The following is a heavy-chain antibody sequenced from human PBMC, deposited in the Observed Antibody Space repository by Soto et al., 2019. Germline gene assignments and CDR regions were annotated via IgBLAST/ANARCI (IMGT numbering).Heavy chain of an antibody. D-gene: IGHD7-27*01. CDR2: IDHSGSA. CDR1: AGCIRSGDYY. J-gene: IGHJ4*02. CDR3: AGELGTFYFDH. Sequence: QVQLQESGPGLVKPSQTLSLTCTVSAGCIRSGDYYWTWIRQPPGKGLEWIGYIDHSGSAYYNPSLKSRATISIDTSNNQFCLKMTSVTAADTAVYYCAGELGTFYFDHWGQGTLVTVSS. V-gene: IGHV4-30-4*01.